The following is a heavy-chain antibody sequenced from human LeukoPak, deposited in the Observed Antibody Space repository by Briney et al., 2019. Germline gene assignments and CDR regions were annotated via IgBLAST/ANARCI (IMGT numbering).Heavy chain of an antibody. J-gene: IGHJ4*02. CDR1: GGSISSYY. V-gene: IGHV4-59*12. Sequence: PSETLSLTCTVSGGSISSYYWSWIRQPPGKGLEWIGYIYYSGSTNYNPSLKSRVTISVDTSKNQFSLKLSSVTAADTAVYYCARAGFGATITSEYWGQGTLVTVSS. CDR3: ARAGFGATITSEY. CDR2: IYYSGST. D-gene: IGHD5-24*01.